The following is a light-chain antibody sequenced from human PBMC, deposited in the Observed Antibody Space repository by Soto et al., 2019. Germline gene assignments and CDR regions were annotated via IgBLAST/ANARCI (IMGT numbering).Light chain of an antibody. CDR3: QQYGGSPRYT. CDR1: QSVSSSH. V-gene: IGKV3-20*01. Sequence: EIVLKQSPGTLSLSPGDRATLSCRASQSVSSSHLAWYQQKPGQAPRLLIYAASNRATGIPDRFSGSGSVTDFNLTLSRLEPEDFAVYYCQQYGGSPRYTFGQGTKLEIK. CDR2: AAS. J-gene: IGKJ2*01.